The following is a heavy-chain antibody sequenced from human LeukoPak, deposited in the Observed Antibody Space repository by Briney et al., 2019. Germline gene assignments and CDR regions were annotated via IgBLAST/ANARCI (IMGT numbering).Heavy chain of an antibody. Sequence: ASVKVSCKASGYTFTSYYMHWVRQAPGQGLEWMGIINPSGGSTSYAQKFQGRVTMTRDTSTSTVYMELSSLRSEDTAVYYCASGSHYYDSSGYYYEYYFDYWGQGTLVTVSS. CDR1: GYTFTSYY. J-gene: IGHJ4*02. V-gene: IGHV1-46*01. CDR3: ASGSHYYDSSGYYYEYYFDY. CDR2: INPSGGST. D-gene: IGHD3-22*01.